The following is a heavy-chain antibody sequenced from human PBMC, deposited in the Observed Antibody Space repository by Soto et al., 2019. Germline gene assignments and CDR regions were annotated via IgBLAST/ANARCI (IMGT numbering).Heavy chain of an antibody. Sequence: QVQVAQSGAEVKRPGASVKVSCWASGYPFTNFYIHWVRQAPGQGLEWMGIINPSGGSTAYAQKFLGRVTMTRDTSTSTVYMEVSILRSEDTAVYYCARADYYGSSGYHLDYWGQGTLVTVSS. CDR3: ARADYYGSSGYHLDY. J-gene: IGHJ4*02. V-gene: IGHV1-46*01. D-gene: IGHD3-22*01. CDR1: GYPFTNFY. CDR2: INPSGGST.